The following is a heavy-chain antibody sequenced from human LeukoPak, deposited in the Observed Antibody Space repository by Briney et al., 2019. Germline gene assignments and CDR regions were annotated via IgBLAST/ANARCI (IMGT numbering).Heavy chain of an antibody. Sequence: SETLSLTCTVSGGSISSYYWSWIRQPPGKGLEWIGYIYYSGSTNYNPSLKSRVTISVDTSKNQFSLKLSSVTAADTAVYYCARAFRPYYYDSSGYPLWAFDYWGQGTLATVSS. J-gene: IGHJ4*02. CDR2: IYYSGST. D-gene: IGHD3-22*01. V-gene: IGHV4-59*01. CDR1: GGSISSYY. CDR3: ARAFRPYYYDSSGYPLWAFDY.